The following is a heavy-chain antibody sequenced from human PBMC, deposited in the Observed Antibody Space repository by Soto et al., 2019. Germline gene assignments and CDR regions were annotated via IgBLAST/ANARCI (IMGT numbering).Heavy chain of an antibody. Sequence: QVQLQESGPGLVKPSETLYLTCTVPGGSVSIGTYYWSWIRQPPGKGLEWIGFIHYSGSTNYNPSLKSRVTMSVDTSKNQFSLKLTSVNAADTAVYYCTRGGDAYKNGHWGQGTLVTVYS. CDR3: TRGGDAYKNGH. D-gene: IGHD2-21*01. CDR2: IHYSGST. V-gene: IGHV4-61*01. CDR1: GGSVSIGTYY. J-gene: IGHJ4*02.